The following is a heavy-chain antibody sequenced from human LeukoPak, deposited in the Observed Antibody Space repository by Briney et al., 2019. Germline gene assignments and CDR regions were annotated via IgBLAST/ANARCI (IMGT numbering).Heavy chain of an antibody. V-gene: IGHV3-20*04. CDR1: GFKFDDYG. Sequence: GGSLRLSCAASGFKFDDYGMGWVRQAPGKGLEWVCDINWNGAWTGYADSVKGRFTISRDNAKNSLYLQMNSLRAEDTALYYCAGYYYDSSRGFDLWRQGTLVTVSA. CDR2: INWNGAWT. CDR3: AGYYYDSSRGFDL. D-gene: IGHD3-22*01. J-gene: IGHJ5*02.